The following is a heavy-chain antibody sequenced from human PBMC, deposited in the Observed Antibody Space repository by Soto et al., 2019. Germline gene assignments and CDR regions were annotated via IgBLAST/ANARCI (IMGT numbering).Heavy chain of an antibody. J-gene: IGHJ4*02. D-gene: IGHD6-19*01. Sequence: QVQLVQSGAEVKKPGASVKVSCKASGYTFTSYGISWVRQAPGQGLEWMGWIIAYNGNTNYAQKLQGRVTMTPDTSTSTAYMELKRLRSEDTAVYYCARGEGQWPHKVGKYWGQGTLVTVSA. CDR1: GYTFTSYG. CDR2: IIAYNGNT. CDR3: ARGEGQWPHKVGKY. V-gene: IGHV1-18*01.